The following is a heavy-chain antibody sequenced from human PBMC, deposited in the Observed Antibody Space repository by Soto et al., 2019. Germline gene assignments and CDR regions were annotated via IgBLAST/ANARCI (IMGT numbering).Heavy chain of an antibody. J-gene: IGHJ4*02. D-gene: IGHD5-18*01. CDR1: GYIFTGYY. V-gene: IGHV1-2*02. Sequence: ASVKVSCKASGYIFTGYYMHWVRQAPGQGLEWMGWINPNSGGTNYAQKFQGRVTMTRDTSISTAYMELSRLRSDDTAVYYCARERVDTAMVFDYWGQGTLVTVSS. CDR3: ARERVDTAMVFDY. CDR2: INPNSGGT.